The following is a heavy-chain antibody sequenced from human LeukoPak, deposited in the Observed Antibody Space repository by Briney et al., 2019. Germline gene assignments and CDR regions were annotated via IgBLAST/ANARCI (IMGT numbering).Heavy chain of an antibody. CDR1: GGSISSYY. CDR2: IYSSGNT. V-gene: IGHV4-4*07. CDR3: ARDSQQQRLDAFDI. D-gene: IGHD6-13*01. Sequence: SETLSLTCTVSGGSISSYYWSWIRQPAGEGLEWIGRIYSSGNTNYNPSLKSRVTMSLDTSKNQFSLKFSSVTAADTAVYYCARDSQQQRLDAFDIWGQGIMVTVSS. J-gene: IGHJ3*02.